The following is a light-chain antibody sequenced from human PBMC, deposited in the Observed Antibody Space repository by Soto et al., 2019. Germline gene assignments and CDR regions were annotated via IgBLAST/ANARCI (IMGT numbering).Light chain of an antibody. CDR1: SSDIGSYNL. CDR2: EGT. J-gene: IGLJ2*01. CDR3: CSYARGSTLI. Sequence: QSALTQPASVSGSPGQSITISCTGSSSDIGSYNLVSWYQHHPGKAPKLMIYEGTYRPSGVSNRFSGSKSGNTASLTISGLQAEDEADYYCCSYARGSTLIFGGGTKLTVL. V-gene: IGLV2-23*01.